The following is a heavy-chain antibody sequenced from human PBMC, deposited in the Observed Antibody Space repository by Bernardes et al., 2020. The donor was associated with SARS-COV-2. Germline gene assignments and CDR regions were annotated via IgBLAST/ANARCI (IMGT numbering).Heavy chain of an antibody. CDR2: INSDGSVI. V-gene: IGHV3-74*01. CDR3: ARAGQFYFEY. CDR1: GFSFSTSC. J-gene: IGHJ4*02. Sequence: GGSLRLSCAASGFSFSTSCVHWVRQTPGKGLVWVSRINSDGSVIYYADSVKGRFTISRDNAKNTLYLQMNSLRADDTAVYYCARAGQFYFEYWGQGALVTVAS.